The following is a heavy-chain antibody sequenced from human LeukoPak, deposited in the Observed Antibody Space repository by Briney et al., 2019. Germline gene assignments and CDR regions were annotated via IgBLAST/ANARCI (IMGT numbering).Heavy chain of an antibody. CDR2: VFPIFGTA. J-gene: IGHJ3*02. Sequence: ASVKVSCTASGATFASYAIGWGGQGPGHGLEWMGGVFPIFGTANYAQKFQGRVTITADESTSTAYMELSSLRSEDTAVYYCASPSIRVVPAAMFAFDIWGQGTMVTVSS. CDR3: ASPSIRVVPAAMFAFDI. V-gene: IGHV1-69*13. CDR1: GATFASYA. D-gene: IGHD2-2*01.